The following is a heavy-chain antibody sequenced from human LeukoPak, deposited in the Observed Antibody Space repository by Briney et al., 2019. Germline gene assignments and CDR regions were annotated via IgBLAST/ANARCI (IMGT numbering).Heavy chain of an antibody. CDR3: AGAAYDNSGYLTL. CDR2: IWYDGTNK. V-gene: IGHV3-33*01. J-gene: IGHJ4*02. Sequence: GGSQRLSCVASGFTFSSYGMHWVRQAPGKGLEWVAVIWYDGTNKYYADSVKGRFTISRDSPKNTLYLQMNSLRAEDTAVYYCAGAAYDNSGYLTLWGQGTLVTVSS. CDR1: GFTFSSYG. D-gene: IGHD3-22*01.